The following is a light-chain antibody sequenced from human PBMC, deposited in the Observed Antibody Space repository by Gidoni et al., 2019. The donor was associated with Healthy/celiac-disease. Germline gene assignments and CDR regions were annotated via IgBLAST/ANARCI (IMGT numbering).Light chain of an antibody. Sequence: DIVMTPSPYSLAVSRGERAIINCKSSQSVLYSSNNKNYLAWYQQKPGQPPKLLIYWASTRESGVPDRFSGSGSGTDFTLTISSLQAEDVAFYYCQQYYSTPTFGQGTKLEIK. CDR2: WAS. V-gene: IGKV4-1*01. J-gene: IGKJ2*01. CDR3: QQYYSTPT. CDR1: QSVLYSSNNKNY.